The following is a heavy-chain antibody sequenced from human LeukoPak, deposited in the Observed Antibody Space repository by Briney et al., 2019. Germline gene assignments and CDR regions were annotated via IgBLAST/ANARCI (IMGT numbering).Heavy chain of an antibody. CDR3: ARGSIRYYGGIGVVTYFDY. V-gene: IGHV3-7*01. CDR2: IKQDGSEK. CDR1: GFIFSSYW. D-gene: IGHD3-22*01. J-gene: IGHJ4*02. Sequence: QSGGSLRLSCAASGFIFSSYWMSWVRQAPGKGLEWVANIKQDGSEKYYVDSVKGRFAISRDNAKNSLYLQMNSLRAEDTAVYYCARGSIRYYGGIGVVTYFDYWGQGTLVTVPP.